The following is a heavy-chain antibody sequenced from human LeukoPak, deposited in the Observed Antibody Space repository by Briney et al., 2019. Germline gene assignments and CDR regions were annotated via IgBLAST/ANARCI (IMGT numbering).Heavy chain of an antibody. J-gene: IGHJ4*02. CDR3: AKDSVAGTRESEF. Sequence: PGGSLRLSCTPSGFIFSNYRMTWVRQAPGKGLEWVSSITGISDKIYYAESVRGRFTVSRDNARGSLFLQMSSLRVEDTAVYFCAKDSVAGTRESEFWGQGTQVTVAS. V-gene: IGHV3-21*01. CDR2: ITGISDKI. CDR1: GFIFSNYR. D-gene: IGHD6-19*01.